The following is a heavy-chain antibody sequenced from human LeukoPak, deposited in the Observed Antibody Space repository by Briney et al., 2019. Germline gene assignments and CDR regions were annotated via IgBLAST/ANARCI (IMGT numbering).Heavy chain of an antibody. CDR3: ARVSHYYDSSGYYRPRTYYMDV. CDR1: GFTFSDYY. Sequence: GGSLRLSCAASGFTFSDYYMSWIRQAPGKGLEWVSYISSSGSTIYYADSVKGRFTISRDNAKNSLYLQMNSLRAEDTAVYYCARVSHYYDSSGYYRPRTYYMDVWGKGTTVTISS. CDR2: ISSSGSTI. D-gene: IGHD3-22*01. V-gene: IGHV3-11*01. J-gene: IGHJ6*03.